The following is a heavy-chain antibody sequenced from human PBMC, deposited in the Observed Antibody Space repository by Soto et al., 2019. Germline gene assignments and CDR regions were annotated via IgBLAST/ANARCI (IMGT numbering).Heavy chain of an antibody. Sequence: SLRLSCAASGFTFSSYAMSWVRQAPGKGLEWVSAISGSGGSTYYADSVKGRFTISRDNSKNTLYLQMNSLRAEDTAVYYCAKDRYDFWSGYYTARIFDYWGQGTLVTVSS. V-gene: IGHV3-23*01. CDR2: ISGSGGST. D-gene: IGHD3-3*01. J-gene: IGHJ4*02. CDR3: AKDRYDFWSGYYTARIFDY. CDR1: GFTFSSYA.